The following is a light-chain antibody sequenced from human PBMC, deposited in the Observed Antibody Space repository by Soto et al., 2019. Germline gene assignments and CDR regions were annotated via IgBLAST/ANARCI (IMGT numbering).Light chain of an antibody. Sequence: EIVLTQSPGTLSLSPGERATLSCRASQNVSAAYLAWYQQKPGQAPRLLIYGASSRATGIPDRFSGIGSGTDFTLTISRLETEDFVVYYCQQYITSPRTFGPGTKVDIK. CDR1: QNVSAAY. CDR2: GAS. J-gene: IGKJ1*01. CDR3: QQYITSPRT. V-gene: IGKV3-20*01.